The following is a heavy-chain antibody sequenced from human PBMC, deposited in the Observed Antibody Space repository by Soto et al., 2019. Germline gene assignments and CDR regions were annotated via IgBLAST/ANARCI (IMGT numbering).Heavy chain of an antibody. J-gene: IGHJ6*02. V-gene: IGHV1-2*04. Sequence: ASVKVSCKASGYTFTGYYMHWVRQAPGQGLEWMGWINPNSGGTNYAQKFQGWVTMTRDTSISTAYMELSRLRSDDTAVYYCARDATAVPAASYYYYYGMDVWGQGTRSPSP. CDR1: GYTFTGYY. CDR3: ARDATAVPAASYYYYYGMDV. D-gene: IGHD2-2*01. CDR2: INPNSGGT.